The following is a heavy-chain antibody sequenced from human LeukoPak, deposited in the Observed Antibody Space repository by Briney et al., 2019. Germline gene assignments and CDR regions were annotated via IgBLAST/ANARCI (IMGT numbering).Heavy chain of an antibody. Sequence: SETLSLTCTVSGGSISSYYWSWIRQPAGKGLESIGHISTSGSTNYNPSLKSRVTMSVDTSKNQFSLKLNSVTAADTAVYYCARVFSYCGGDCYGQNDAFDIWGQGTMVTVSS. D-gene: IGHD2-21*02. CDR2: ISTSGST. V-gene: IGHV4-4*07. J-gene: IGHJ3*02. CDR1: GGSISSYY. CDR3: ARVFSYCGGDCYGQNDAFDI.